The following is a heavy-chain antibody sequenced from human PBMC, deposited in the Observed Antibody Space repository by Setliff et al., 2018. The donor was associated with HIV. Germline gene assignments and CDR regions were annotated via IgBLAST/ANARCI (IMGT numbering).Heavy chain of an antibody. CDR1: GFTFGDYA. Sequence: SLRLSCTASGFTFGDYAMSWVRQAPGKGLEWVGFIRSKAYGGTTEYAASVKGRFTISRDDSKSIAYLQMNSLKTEDTAVYYCARYSSSWHTFDYWGQGTLVTVSS. D-gene: IGHD6-13*01. CDR3: ARYSSSWHTFDY. J-gene: IGHJ4*02. V-gene: IGHV3-49*04. CDR2: IRSKAYGGTT.